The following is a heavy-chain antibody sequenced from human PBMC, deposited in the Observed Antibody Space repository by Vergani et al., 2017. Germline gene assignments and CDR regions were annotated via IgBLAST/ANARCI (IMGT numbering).Heavy chain of an antibody. D-gene: IGHD5/OR15-5a*01. CDR2: ISGSSGYV. J-gene: IGHJ4*02. CDR3: TKGSRGYTVYFFDY. V-gene: IGHV3-21*02. CDR1: GFSFSSYS. Sequence: EVQLVESGGGLVKPGGSLRLSCAASGFSFSSYSMNWVRQAPGKGLEWVASISGSSGYVFYRDSVEGRVTITRANAKKAVYLQMNSLRADDTAVYYCTKGSRGYTVYFFDYWVQGTLATVSS.